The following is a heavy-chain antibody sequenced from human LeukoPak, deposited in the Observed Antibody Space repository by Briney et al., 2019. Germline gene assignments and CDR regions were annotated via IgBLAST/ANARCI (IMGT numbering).Heavy chain of an antibody. V-gene: IGHV3-30*18. CDR3: VKGLVQTTMSYSVDY. CDR1: GFTITNYA. CDR2: ISSDGSKN. D-gene: IGHD1-1*01. Sequence: GGSLRLSCAASGFTITNYAMHWVRQTPGKGLEWVALISSDGSKNIYADPVKGRFTVSRDNSKNTLYLQMNSLRAEDTAVYYCVKGLVQTTMSYSVDYWGQGALVTVSS. J-gene: IGHJ4*02.